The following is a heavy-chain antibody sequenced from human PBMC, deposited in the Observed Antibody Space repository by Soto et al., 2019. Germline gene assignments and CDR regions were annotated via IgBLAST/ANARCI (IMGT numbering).Heavy chain of an antibody. CDR2: INAGNGNT. J-gene: IGHJ4*02. Sequence: RASVKVSCKASGYTFTSYAMHWVRQAPGQRLEWMGWINAGNGNTKYSQKLQGRVTMTTDTSTSTAYMELRSLRSDDTAVYYCARNSYSGSPTDYWGQGTLVTVSS. V-gene: IGHV1-3*01. D-gene: IGHD1-26*01. CDR3: ARNSYSGSPTDY. CDR1: GYTFTSYA.